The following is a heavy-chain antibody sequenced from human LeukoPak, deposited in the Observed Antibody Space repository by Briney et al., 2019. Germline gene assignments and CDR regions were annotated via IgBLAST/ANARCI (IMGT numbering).Heavy chain of an antibody. Sequence: PGGSLRLSCTASGFTFGDYAMSWVRQAPGKGLEWVGFIRSKAYGGTTEYAASVKGRFTISRDDSKSIAYLQMNSLKTEDTAVYYCTRDRADTGFLGYYYYYMDVWGKGTTVTISS. V-gene: IGHV3-49*04. CDR2: IRSKAYGGTT. D-gene: IGHD3-10*01. J-gene: IGHJ6*03. CDR3: TRDRADTGFLGYYYYYMDV. CDR1: GFTFGDYA.